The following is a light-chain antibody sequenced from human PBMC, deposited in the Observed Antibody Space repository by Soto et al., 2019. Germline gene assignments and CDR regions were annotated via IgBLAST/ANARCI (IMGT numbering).Light chain of an antibody. J-gene: IGKJ1*01. CDR1: QSVSSSY. V-gene: IGKV3-20*01. CDR2: GAS. CDR3: QQYGSSPWT. Sequence: EIVLTQSPGTLSLSPGERATLSCRASQSVSSSYLAWYQQKPGQAPRLLIYGASSRATGIPDRFSGSGSGTDFTLTIGRLEPEDFAVYYCQQYGSSPWTFCQGTKVEIK.